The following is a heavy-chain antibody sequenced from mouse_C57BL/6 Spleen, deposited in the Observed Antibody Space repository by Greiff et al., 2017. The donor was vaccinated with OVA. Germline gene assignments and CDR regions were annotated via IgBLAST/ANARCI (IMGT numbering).Heavy chain of an antibody. J-gene: IGHJ1*03. CDR1: GYTFTDYN. CDR3: ARRLLLRYPWYFDV. Sequence: EVQLQQSGPELVKPGASVKIPCKASGYTFTDYNMDWVKQSHGKSLEWIGDINPNNGGTIYNQKFKGKATLTVDKSSSTAYMELRSLTSEDTAVYYCARRLLLRYPWYFDVWGTGTTVTVSS. D-gene: IGHD1-1*01. CDR2: INPNNGGT. V-gene: IGHV1-18*01.